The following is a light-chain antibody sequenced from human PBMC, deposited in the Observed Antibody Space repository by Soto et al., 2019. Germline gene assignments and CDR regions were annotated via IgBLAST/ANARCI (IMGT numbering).Light chain of an antibody. CDR2: AAS. CDR1: QGITRD. Sequence: DIQMTQSPSSLSASVGDRVSITCRASQGITRDLAWYQQKPGKAPKRLIYAASSLQSGVPSRFSGSGSGTEFTLTISRRQPEDFATYYFLQHNSYPYTFGQGTRLEIQ. J-gene: IGKJ2*01. V-gene: IGKV1-17*01. CDR3: LQHNSYPYT.